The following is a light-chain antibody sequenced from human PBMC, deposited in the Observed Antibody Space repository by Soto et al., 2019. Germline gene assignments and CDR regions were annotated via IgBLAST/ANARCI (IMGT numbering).Light chain of an antibody. V-gene: IGKV3D-15*01. CDR2: GAS. CDR3: QHYDNWT. Sequence: EIVMTQSPATLSVSPGERATLSCRASQSVSSNLAWYQQKPGQAPRLLIYGASTRATGIPARFSGSGSGTEFTLTICSLQSEDFAVYYCQHYDNWTFGQGIKVDIK. CDR1: QSVSSN. J-gene: IGKJ1*01.